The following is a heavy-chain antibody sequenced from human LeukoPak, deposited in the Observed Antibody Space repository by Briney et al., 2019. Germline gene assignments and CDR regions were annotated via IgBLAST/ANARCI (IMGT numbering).Heavy chain of an antibody. CDR1: GGTFSSYS. CDR3: AGEEERGVTVAGTAFDY. J-gene: IGHJ4*02. V-gene: IGHV1-69*04. Sequence: SVTVSCKASGGTFSSYSITWVRQAPGQGLEWMGRIIPTLGIANYAQKFQGRVTTTADKSTSTAYMELSSLRSEDTAVYYCAGEEERGVTVAGTAFDYWGQGTLVTVSS. CDR2: IIPTLGIA. D-gene: IGHD6-19*01.